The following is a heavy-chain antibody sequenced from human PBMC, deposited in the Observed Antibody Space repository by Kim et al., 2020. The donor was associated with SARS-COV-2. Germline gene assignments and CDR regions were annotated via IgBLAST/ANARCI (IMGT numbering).Heavy chain of an antibody. Sequence: SETLSLTCTVSGGSISSYDWSWIRQPPGEGLEWIGYIYYSGSTNYNPSLKSRVTISVDTSKNQFSLKLSSVTAADTAMYYCASCGGDCYSRFSYFDYWGQGTLVTVSS. D-gene: IGHD2-21*02. CDR1: GGSISSYD. V-gene: IGHV4-59*01. CDR2: IYYSGST. CDR3: ASCGGDCYSRFSYFDY. J-gene: IGHJ4*02.